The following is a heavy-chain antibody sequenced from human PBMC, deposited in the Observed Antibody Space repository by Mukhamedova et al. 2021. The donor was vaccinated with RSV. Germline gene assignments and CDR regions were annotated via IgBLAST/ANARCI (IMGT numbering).Heavy chain of an antibody. V-gene: IGHV3-23*01. CDR2: VSGGGGKT. Sequence: VRQTPGQGLEWISDVSGGGGKTNYADSVKGRFTVSRDNSKNTLYLQMDSLRGEDTGVYFCTKQTGYSSGWRSYYWGQGTQVTVSS. CDR3: TKQTGYSSGWRSYY. D-gene: IGHD6-19*01. J-gene: IGHJ4*02.